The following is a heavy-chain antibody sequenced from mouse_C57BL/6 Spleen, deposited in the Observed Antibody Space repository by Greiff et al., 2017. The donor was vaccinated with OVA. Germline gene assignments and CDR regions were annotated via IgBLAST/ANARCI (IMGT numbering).Heavy chain of an antibody. CDR2: IYPGDGDT. CDR1: GYAFSSYW. J-gene: IGHJ2*01. D-gene: IGHD2-3*01. Sequence: QVQLQQSGAELVKPGASVKISCKASGYAFSSYWMNWVKQRPGKGLEWIGQIYPGDGDTNYNGKFKGKATLTADKSYSTAYMQLSSLTSEDSAVYFCAREESGYYVEDWGQGTTLTVSS. V-gene: IGHV1-80*01. CDR3: AREESGYYVED.